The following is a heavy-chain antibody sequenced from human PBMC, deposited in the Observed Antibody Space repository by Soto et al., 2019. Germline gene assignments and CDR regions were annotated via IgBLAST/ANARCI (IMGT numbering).Heavy chain of an antibody. V-gene: IGHV3-30*03. CDR3: ATAYDSSGYYPRYYYYYGTDV. CDR2: ISYDGSNK. CDR1: GFTFSSYG. Sequence: QVQLVESGGGVVQPGRSLRLSCAASGFTFSSYGMHWVRQAPGKGLEWVAVISYDGSNKYYADSVKGRFTLSRDNSKNTLYLQMNSLRAEDTAVYYCATAYDSSGYYPRYYYYYGTDVWGQGTTVTVSS. J-gene: IGHJ6*02. D-gene: IGHD3-22*01.